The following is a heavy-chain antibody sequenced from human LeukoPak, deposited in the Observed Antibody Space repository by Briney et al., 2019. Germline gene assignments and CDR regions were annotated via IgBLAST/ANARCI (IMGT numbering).Heavy chain of an antibody. J-gene: IGHJ5*02. CDR3: AREAYSGSLRGWFDP. Sequence: PGGSLRLSCAASGFTFSSYSMNWVRQAPGKGLEWVSSISGSSSYIYYADSVKGRFTISRDNAKNSLYLQMNSLRAEDTAVYYCAREAYSGSLRGWFDPWGQGTLVTVSS. V-gene: IGHV3-21*01. CDR2: ISGSSSYI. CDR1: GFTFSSYS. D-gene: IGHD1-26*01.